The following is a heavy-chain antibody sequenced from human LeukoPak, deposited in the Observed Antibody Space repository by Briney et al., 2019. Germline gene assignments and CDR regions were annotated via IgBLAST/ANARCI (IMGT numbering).Heavy chain of an antibody. V-gene: IGHV4-39*01. CDR2: IYYSGST. CDR1: GGSISSSNYY. CDR3: ARGGGSLDY. J-gene: IGHJ4*02. D-gene: IGHD2-15*01. Sequence: PSETLSLTCTVSGGSISSSNYYWVWIRQPPGKGLEWVGSIYYSGSTYYNPSLKSRVTISVDTSKNQFSLKLSSVTAADTAVYYCARGGGSLDYWGQGALVTVSS.